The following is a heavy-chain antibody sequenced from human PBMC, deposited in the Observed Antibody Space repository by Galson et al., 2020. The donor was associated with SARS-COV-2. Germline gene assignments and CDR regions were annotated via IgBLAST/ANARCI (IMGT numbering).Heavy chain of an antibody. CDR2: INHSGST. Sequence: SETLSLTCTVYGGSFSGYYLSWIRLPPGKGLERIGEINHSGSTNYNPSLKSRVTISVDTSKNQFTLKLSSVTAAETAVYYCARGRDKGGGSWSPGLDYWGQGTLVTVSS. D-gene: IGHD6-13*01. CDR3: ARGRDKGGGSWSPGLDY. CDR1: GGSFSGYY. J-gene: IGHJ4*02. V-gene: IGHV4-34*01.